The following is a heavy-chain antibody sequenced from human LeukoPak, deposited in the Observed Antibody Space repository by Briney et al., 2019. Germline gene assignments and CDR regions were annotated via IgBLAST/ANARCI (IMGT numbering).Heavy chain of an antibody. CDR3: TTAYPTYSSGWYRGDY. V-gene: IGHV3-15*01. CDR1: GGSISSYY. J-gene: IGHJ4*02. D-gene: IGHD6-19*01. CDR2: LKSKTDGGTT. Sequence: ETLSLTCTVSGGSISSYYWSWIRQPPGKGLEWVGRLKSKTDGGTTDYAAPVKGRFTISRDDSKNTLYLQMNSLKTEDTAVYYCTTAYPTYSSGWYRGDYWGQGTLVTVSS.